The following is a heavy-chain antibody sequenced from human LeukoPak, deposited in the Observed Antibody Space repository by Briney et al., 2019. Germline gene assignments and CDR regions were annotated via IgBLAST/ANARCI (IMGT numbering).Heavy chain of an antibody. Sequence: TGGSLRLSCSASEFTFSSYEMNWVRQAPGKGLEWVSYISGGGETTLYADSVKGRFTTSRDNAKNSLYLQMNSLRAEDTAVYYCARYGTGFDYWGQGTLVTVSS. CDR3: ARYGTGFDY. V-gene: IGHV3-48*03. D-gene: IGHD3-10*01. CDR2: ISGGGETT. CDR1: EFTFSSYE. J-gene: IGHJ4*02.